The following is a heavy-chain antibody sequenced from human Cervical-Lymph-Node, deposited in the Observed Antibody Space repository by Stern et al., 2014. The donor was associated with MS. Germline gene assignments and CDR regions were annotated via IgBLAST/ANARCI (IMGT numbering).Heavy chain of an antibody. J-gene: IGHJ4*02. D-gene: IGHD1-14*01. CDR1: GFTFSIYW. V-gene: IGHV5-51*01. Sequence: EVQLEESGAELIRPGESLKISCKGSGFTFSIYWIAWVRQMPGKGLEWMGIIYPGDSDSRYSPSFQGTVTMSADKSTSTAYLQWSSLNASDTAMYFCARQTTAWASDVWGQGTLVTVSS. CDR3: ARQTTAWASDV. CDR2: IYPGDSDS.